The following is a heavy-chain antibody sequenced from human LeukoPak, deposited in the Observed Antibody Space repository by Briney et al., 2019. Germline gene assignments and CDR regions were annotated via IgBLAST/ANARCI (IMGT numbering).Heavy chain of an antibody. Sequence: SETLYLTCTVSGGSIGIYYWSWIRQPPGKGLEYIAYIYYTGSTDYNPSFKSRVRMSLDTSKNQFSLVLNSVTAADTAVYYCARGRYGGGWYDFWGQGTLVTVSS. J-gene: IGHJ4*02. CDR3: ARGRYGGGWYDF. D-gene: IGHD6-19*01. V-gene: IGHV4-59*01. CDR2: IYYTGST. CDR1: GGSIGIYY.